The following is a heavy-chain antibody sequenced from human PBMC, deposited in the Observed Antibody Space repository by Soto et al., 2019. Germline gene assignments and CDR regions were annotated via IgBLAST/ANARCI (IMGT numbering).Heavy chain of an antibody. V-gene: IGHV3-33*06. J-gene: IGHJ3*02. Sequence: GGSLRLSCAASGFTFSSYGMHWVRQAPGKGLEWVAVIWYDGSNKYYADSVKGRFTISRDNSKNTLYLQMNSLRAEDKAVYYSAKGLLVAATDYVVFDIWGQGKMITVSS. CDR2: IWYDGSNK. CDR3: AKGLLVAATDYVVFDI. CDR1: GFTFSSYG. D-gene: IGHD2-15*01.